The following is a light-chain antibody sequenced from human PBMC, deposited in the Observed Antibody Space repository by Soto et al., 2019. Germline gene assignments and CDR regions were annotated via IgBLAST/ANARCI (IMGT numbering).Light chain of an antibody. CDR3: LQHNTYPRT. V-gene: IGKV1-17*01. Sequence: DIQMTQSPSSLSSSVGDRVTITCRASQSISSYLNWYQQKPGKAPKLLIFKASTLETWVPSRFSGRGSEPALPLTVNSLKPEDFATYYCLQHNTYPRTFGKGTKVDI. CDR2: KAS. J-gene: IGKJ1*01. CDR1: QSISSY.